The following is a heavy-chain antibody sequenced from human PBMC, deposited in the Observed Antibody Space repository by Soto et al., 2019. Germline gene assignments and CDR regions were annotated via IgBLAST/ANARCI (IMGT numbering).Heavy chain of an antibody. CDR2: VYHTGRT. CDR3: ARDFAYFDS. CDR1: GGSISGSA. Sequence: PSETLSLTCTISGGSISGSAGSWIRQPPGKGLEWIGYVYHTGRTSYNPSLKSRVSISMDTSKNQFSLNLDSVTAADAAVYFCARDFAYFDSWGQGTLVTVSS. J-gene: IGHJ4*02. D-gene: IGHD3-3*01. V-gene: IGHV4-59*01.